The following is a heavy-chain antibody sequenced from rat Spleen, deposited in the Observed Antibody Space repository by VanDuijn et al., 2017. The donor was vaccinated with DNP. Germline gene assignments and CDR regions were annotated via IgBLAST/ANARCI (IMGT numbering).Heavy chain of an antibody. V-gene: IGHV5S13*01. CDR2: ISTGGGNT. CDR1: GFTFSNYG. CDR3: ATQHSANYYEAPYAMDV. J-gene: IGHJ4*01. Sequence: EVQLVESGGGLVQPGRSLKLSCAASGFTFSNYGMAWVRQAPTKGLEWVASISTGGGNTYYRDSVKGRFTISRDNAKSTLYLQMDSLRSEDTATYHCATQHSANYYEAPYAMDVWGQGTSVTVSS. D-gene: IGHD1-12*01.